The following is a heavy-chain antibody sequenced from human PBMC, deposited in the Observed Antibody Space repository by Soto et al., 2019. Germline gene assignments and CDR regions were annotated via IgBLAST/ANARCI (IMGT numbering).Heavy chain of an antibody. J-gene: IGHJ4*02. Sequence: QVQLQVSGPGLVKPSETLSHTCTVSGDSISSYSWSWIRQPPGKGLERIGNIHYNGNTKYSPSLKSRVPMSVDTSKNHFSLKLISVTTADTAVYFCAREGNLGRWIQPLDSWGQGTLVSVSS. CDR2: IHYNGNT. V-gene: IGHV4-59*01. CDR1: GDSISSYS. D-gene: IGHD2-2*03. CDR3: AREGNLGRWIQPLDS.